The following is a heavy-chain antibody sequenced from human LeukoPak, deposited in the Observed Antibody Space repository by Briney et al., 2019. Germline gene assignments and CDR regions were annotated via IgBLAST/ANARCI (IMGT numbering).Heavy chain of an antibody. V-gene: IGHV2-70*11. CDR3: ARMGCGVYPNYFDF. J-gene: IGHJ4*02. Sequence: SGPALLKPTQTLTLTCTFSGFSLSTRGVCVHWIRQPPGKALEWLARIDWDDDKYFYTSLKTRLTISKDTSRNQVVLRMINMDPGDTATYYCARMGCGVYPNYFDFWGQGVLVTVSS. D-gene: IGHD3-10*01. CDR2: IDWDDDK. CDR1: GFSLSTRGVC.